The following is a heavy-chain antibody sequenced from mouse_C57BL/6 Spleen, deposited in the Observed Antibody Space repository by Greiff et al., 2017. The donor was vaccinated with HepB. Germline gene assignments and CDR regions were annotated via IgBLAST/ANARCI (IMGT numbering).Heavy chain of an antibody. CDR1: GFTFSSYG. CDR3: ARLITTVVDYFDY. CDR2: ISSGGSYT. V-gene: IGHV5-6*01. Sequence: EVKLVESGGDLVKPGGSLKLSCAASGFTFSSYGMSWVRQTPDKRLEWVATISSGGSYTYYPDSVKGRFTISRDNDKNTLYLQMSSLKSEDTAMYYCARLITTVVDYFDYWGQGTTLTVSS. J-gene: IGHJ2*01. D-gene: IGHD1-1*01.